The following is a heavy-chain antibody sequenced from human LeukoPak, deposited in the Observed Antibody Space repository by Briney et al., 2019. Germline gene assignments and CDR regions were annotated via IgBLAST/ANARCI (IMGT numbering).Heavy chain of an antibody. Sequence: PGWSLRLSCAASGFTFSSYAMSWVRQAPGKGLEWVSAISGSGGSTYYADSVKGRFTISRDNSKNTLYLQMNSLRAEDTAVYYCANEGLPAAISSWFDPWGQGTLVTVSS. D-gene: IGHD2-2*01. J-gene: IGHJ5*02. V-gene: IGHV3-23*01. CDR1: GFTFSSYA. CDR3: ANEGLPAAISSWFDP. CDR2: ISGSGGST.